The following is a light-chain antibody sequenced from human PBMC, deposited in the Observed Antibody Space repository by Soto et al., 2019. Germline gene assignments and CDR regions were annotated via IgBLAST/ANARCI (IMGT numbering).Light chain of an antibody. J-gene: IGKJ1*01. V-gene: IGKV1-39*01. CDR1: QSITY. CDR2: AAS. CDR3: QQYNNYPRT. Sequence: EIQMTQSPSSLSASVGDRVTITCRASQSITYLNWYQQKPGKAPKLLIYAASSLQSGVPSRFSGSGSGTEFTLTISSLQPDDFATYYCQQYNNYPRTFGQGTKVDIK.